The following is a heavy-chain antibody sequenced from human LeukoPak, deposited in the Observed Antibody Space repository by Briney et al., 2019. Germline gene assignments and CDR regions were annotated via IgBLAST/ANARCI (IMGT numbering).Heavy chain of an antibody. CDR2: ISYDGSNK. CDR1: GFTFSSYG. CDR3: AKGLLWFGELSPSFDY. V-gene: IGHV3-30*18. D-gene: IGHD3-10*01. J-gene: IGHJ4*02. Sequence: GRSLRLSCAASGFTFSSYGMHWVRQAPGKGLEGVAVISYDGSNKYYADSVKGRFTISSDNSKNTLYLQMNRLRAEDTAVYYCAKGLLWFGELSPSFDYWGQGTLVTVSS.